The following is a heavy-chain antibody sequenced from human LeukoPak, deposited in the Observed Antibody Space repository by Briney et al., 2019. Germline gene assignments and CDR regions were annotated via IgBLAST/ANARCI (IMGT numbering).Heavy chain of an antibody. CDR2: ISTSGGTT. J-gene: IGHJ4*02. V-gene: IGHV3-23*01. CDR1: GFTFSSYA. CDR3: AIMHRYYDGSGYWVQ. Sequence: PGGSLRLSCAASGFTFSSYAMSWVRQAPGKGLEWVSGISTSGGTTSYADSVKGRFTISRDNPRNTLYMQINSLRAEDTAVYYCAIMHRYYDGSGYWVQWGQGTLVTVSS. D-gene: IGHD3-22*01.